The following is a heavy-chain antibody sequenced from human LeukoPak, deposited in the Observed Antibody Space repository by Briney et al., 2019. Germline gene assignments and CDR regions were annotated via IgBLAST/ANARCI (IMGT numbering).Heavy chain of an antibody. CDR2: VYYSGST. CDR3: ACGGVNSRFDP. D-gene: IGHD4-23*01. CDR1: GGSFTTTTYY. J-gene: IGHJ5*02. V-gene: IGHV4-39*07. Sequence: SETLSLTCTVSGGSFTTTTYYWGWIRQPPGKGLEWIGSVYYSGSTYYNPSLKSRVSISLDTSKNQFSLRLSSVAAADTAVYYCACGGVNSRFDPWGQGTLVTVSS.